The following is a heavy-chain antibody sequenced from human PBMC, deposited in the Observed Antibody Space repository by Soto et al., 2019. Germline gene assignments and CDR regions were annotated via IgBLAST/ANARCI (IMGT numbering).Heavy chain of an antibody. J-gene: IGHJ4*02. D-gene: IGHD1-26*01. CDR1: GGTFSSYA. CDR2: IIPTFGTA. V-gene: IGHV1-69*13. CDR3: ARVSTSGSYGSYFDY. Sequence: ASVKVSCKASGGTFSSYAISWVRQAPGQGLEWMGGIIPTFGTANYAQKFQGRVTITADESTSTAYMELSSLRSDDTAVYYCARVSTSGSYGSYFDYWGQGTLVTVSS.